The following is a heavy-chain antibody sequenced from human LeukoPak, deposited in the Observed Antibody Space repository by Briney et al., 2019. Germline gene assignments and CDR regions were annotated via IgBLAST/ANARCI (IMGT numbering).Heavy chain of an antibody. D-gene: IGHD3-10*01. CDR3: ARESYYGSGSPTLDY. J-gene: IGHJ4*02. Sequence: SETLSLTCTVSGYSISSGYYWGWIRQPPGKGLEWIGSIYHSGSTYYNPSLKSRVTISVDTSKNQFSLKLSSVTAADTALYYCARESYYGSGSPTLDYWGQGTLVTVSS. CDR1: GYSISSGYY. CDR2: IYHSGST. V-gene: IGHV4-38-2*02.